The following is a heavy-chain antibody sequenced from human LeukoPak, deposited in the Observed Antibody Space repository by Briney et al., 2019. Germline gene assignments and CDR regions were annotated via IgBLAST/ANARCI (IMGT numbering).Heavy chain of an antibody. Sequence: PGGSLRLSCAASGFTFSDYYMTWIRQAPGKGLEWISYISSSGSTIYYADSVKGRFTISRDNAKNSLYLQMNSLRAEDTAVYYCAGENFSYNFLTGYLNYWGQGTPVTVSS. V-gene: IGHV3-11*04. D-gene: IGHD3-9*01. CDR3: AGENFSYNFLTGYLNY. CDR2: ISSSGSTI. J-gene: IGHJ4*02. CDR1: GFTFSDYY.